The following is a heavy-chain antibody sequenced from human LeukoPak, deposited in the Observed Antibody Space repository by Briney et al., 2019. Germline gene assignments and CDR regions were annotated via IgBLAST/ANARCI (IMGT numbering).Heavy chain of an antibody. CDR1: NYSISTDYY. CDR3: ARVAVSGYSSSWYDY. J-gene: IGHJ4*02. V-gene: IGHV4-38-2*02. CDR2: MYHSGST. D-gene: IGHD6-13*01. Sequence: SETLSLTCSVSNYSISTDYYWGWIRQPPGKGLEWIGTMYHSGSTYYNPSLKSRVTISVDTSKNQFSLKLSSVTAADTAVYYCARVAVSGYSSSWYDYWGQGTLVTVSS.